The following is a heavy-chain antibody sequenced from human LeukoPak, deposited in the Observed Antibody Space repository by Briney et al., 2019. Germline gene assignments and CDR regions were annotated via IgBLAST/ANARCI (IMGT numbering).Heavy chain of an antibody. V-gene: IGHV3-23*01. CDR3: AKDPGTVTTYFGYYFDY. J-gene: IGHJ4*02. CDR2: ISVTGVNS. D-gene: IGHD4-17*01. Sequence: GGSLRLSCAASGFTFSSHAMNWVRQAPGKGLEWASAISVTGVNSYYADSVKCRFTISRDNSKYTVYLQMNSLRAEDTAVYYCAKDPGTVTTYFGYYFDYWGQGTLVTVSS. CDR1: GFTFSSHA.